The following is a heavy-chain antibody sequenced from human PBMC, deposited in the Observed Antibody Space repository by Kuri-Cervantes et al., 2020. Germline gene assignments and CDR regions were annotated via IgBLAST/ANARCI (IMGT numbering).Heavy chain of an antibody. CDR1: GFTFSSYA. V-gene: IGHV3-30-3*01. J-gene: IGHJ4*02. CDR2: ISYDGSNK. D-gene: IGHD1-26*01. Sequence: GGSLRLSCAASGFTFSSYAMHWVRQAPDKGLEWVAVISYDGSNKYYADSVKGRFTISRDNSKNTLYLQMSSLRAEDTAVYYCARDLGIVGALYYFDYWGQGTLVTVSS. CDR3: ARDLGIVGALYYFDY.